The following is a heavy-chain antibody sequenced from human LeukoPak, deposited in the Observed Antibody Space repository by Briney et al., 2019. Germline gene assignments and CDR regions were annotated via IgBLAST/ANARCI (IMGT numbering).Heavy chain of an antibody. Sequence: TGGSLRLSCAASGFTFSSYGMHWVRQAPGKGLEWVAVISYGGSNVYYAASVKGRFTISRDNSKNALYLQMNSLRAEDTAVYYCARSFYDILIGYYQYFDYWGQGTLVTVSS. V-gene: IGHV3-30*03. D-gene: IGHD3-9*01. J-gene: IGHJ4*02. CDR1: GFTFSSYG. CDR3: ARSFYDILIGYYQYFDY. CDR2: ISYGGSNV.